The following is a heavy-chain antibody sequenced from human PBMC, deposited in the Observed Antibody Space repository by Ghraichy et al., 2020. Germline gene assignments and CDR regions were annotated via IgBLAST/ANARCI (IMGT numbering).Heavy chain of an antibody. Sequence: GESLRLSCAASGFTFSNYDMTWVRQAPGKGLEWVSNIVNSGGGTYYADSVKGRFTIFRDNSKNTLYLQMNRLRVEDTAVYYCAKVAIGWASKSYCFDYWGQGTQVTVSS. V-gene: IGHV3-23*01. J-gene: IGHJ4*02. CDR2: IVNSGGGT. D-gene: IGHD1-26*01. CDR3: AKVAIGWASKSYCFDY. CDR1: GFTFSNYD.